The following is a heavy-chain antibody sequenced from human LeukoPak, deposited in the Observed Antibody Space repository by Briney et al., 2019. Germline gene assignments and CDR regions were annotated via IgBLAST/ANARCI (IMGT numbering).Heavy chain of an antibody. CDR2: IRSKSNSYAT. V-gene: IGHV3-73*01. Sequence: GGSLRLSCAASGFTFSGSAMHWVRQASGKGLEWVGRIRSKSNSYATSYAASVKGRFALSRDDSKNTAYLQRNSLKTEDTAVYYSAKPKTPYGDYVSWFDYGGQGTLVTVSS. CDR1: GFTFSGSA. CDR3: AKPKTPYGDYVSWFDY. D-gene: IGHD4-17*01. J-gene: IGHJ4*02.